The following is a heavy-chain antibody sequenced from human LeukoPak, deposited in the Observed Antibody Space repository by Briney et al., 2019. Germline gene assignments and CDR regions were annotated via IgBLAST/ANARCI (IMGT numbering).Heavy chain of an antibody. Sequence: GASVKISCKATVYTFTSYPIHWVRQAPGQRLEWMGWSNGGNGNTKYSQEFQDRVTITRDTSASKAYMELSSLRSEDMAVYYCARASTGTGLLEYWGRGTLVTVSS. J-gene: IGHJ4*02. CDR1: VYTFTSYP. V-gene: IGHV1-3*02. CDR3: ARASTGTGLLEY. D-gene: IGHD1-7*01. CDR2: SNGGNGNT.